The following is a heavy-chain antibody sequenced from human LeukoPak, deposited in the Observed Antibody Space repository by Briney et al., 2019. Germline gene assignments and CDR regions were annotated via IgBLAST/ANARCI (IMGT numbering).Heavy chain of an antibody. J-gene: IGHJ4*02. V-gene: IGHV3-64*04. CDR1: GFTFSSYA. CDR2: ISSNGGST. Sequence: GGSLRLSCSASGFTFSSYAMHWVRQAPGKGLEYVSAISSNGGSTYYADSVKGRFTISRDNSKNTLYLQMNSLRAEDTAVYYCAKDDPSYYDFWSGYYTFDYWGQGTLVTVSS. D-gene: IGHD3-3*01. CDR3: AKDDPSYYDFWSGYYTFDY.